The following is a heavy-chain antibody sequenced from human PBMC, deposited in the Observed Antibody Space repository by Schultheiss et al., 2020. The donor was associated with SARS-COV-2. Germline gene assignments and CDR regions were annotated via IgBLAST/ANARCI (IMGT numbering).Heavy chain of an antibody. CDR2: IYYSGST. CDR3: ARASIAAAGPSAFDI. CDR1: GGSISSSSYY. J-gene: IGHJ3*02. D-gene: IGHD6-13*01. V-gene: IGHV4-61*05. Sequence: SETLSLTCTVSGGSISSSSYYWGWIRQPPGKGLEWIGYIYYSGSTNYNPSLKSRVTISVDTSKNQFSLKLSSVTAADTAVYYCARASIAAAGPSAFDIWGQGTMVTVSS.